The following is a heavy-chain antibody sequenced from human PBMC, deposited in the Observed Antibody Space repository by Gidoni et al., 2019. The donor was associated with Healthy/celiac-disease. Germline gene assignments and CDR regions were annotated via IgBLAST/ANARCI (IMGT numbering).Heavy chain of an antibody. CDR1: GFTFSSYG. V-gene: IGHV3-33*01. D-gene: IGHD3-16*01. CDR3: ARDKVGLAADY. J-gene: IGHJ4*02. Sequence: QVQLVESGGGVVQPGRSLRLSCAASGFTFSSYGMHWVRQAPGKGLEWVAVIWYDGSNKYYADSVKGRFTISRDNSKNTLYLQMNSLRAEDTAVYYCARDKVGLAADYWGQGTLVTVSS. CDR2: IWYDGSNK.